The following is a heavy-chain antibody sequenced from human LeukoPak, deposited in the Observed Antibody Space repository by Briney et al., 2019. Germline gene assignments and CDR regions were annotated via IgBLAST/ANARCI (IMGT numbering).Heavy chain of an antibody. CDR1: GYTFTGYY. CDR2: INPSSGGT. J-gene: IGHJ4*02. D-gene: IGHD6-19*01. Sequence: ASVKVSCKASGYTFTGYYMHWVRQAPGQGLEWMGWINPSSGGTNYAQKFQGRVTMTRDTSISTAYMELSRLRSDDTAVYYCARMHRRLVLGFDYWGQGTLVTVSS. CDR3: ARMHRRLVLGFDY. V-gene: IGHV1-2*02.